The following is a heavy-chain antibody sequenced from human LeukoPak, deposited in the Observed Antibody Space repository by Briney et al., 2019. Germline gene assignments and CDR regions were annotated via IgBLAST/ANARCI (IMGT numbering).Heavy chain of an antibody. Sequence: PGGSLRLSCAASGFTFSSYAMSWVRQAPGKGLEWVSAISGSGGSTYYADSVKGRFTISRDNAKNSLYLQMNSLRAEDTAVYYCARDASYGIGRPHYYMDVWGKGTTVTVSS. D-gene: IGHD5-18*01. CDR1: GFTFSSYA. CDR2: ISGSGGST. J-gene: IGHJ6*03. V-gene: IGHV3-23*01. CDR3: ARDASYGIGRPHYYMDV.